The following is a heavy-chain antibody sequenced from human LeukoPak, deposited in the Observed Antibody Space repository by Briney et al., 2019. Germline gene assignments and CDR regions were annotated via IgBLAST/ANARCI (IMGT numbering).Heavy chain of an antibody. D-gene: IGHD2-2*03. CDR1: GFTFSNYG. Sequence: PGGSLRLSCAASGFTFSNYGMHWVRQAPGKGLEWVAFIRNDGTYKYYADSVKGRFTISRDNSKNTLYIQMNSLRAEDTAVYYCAKDLGYCSSTSCSVAFDIWGQGTMVTVSS. CDR2: IRNDGTYK. J-gene: IGHJ3*02. V-gene: IGHV3-30*02. CDR3: AKDLGYCSSTSCSVAFDI.